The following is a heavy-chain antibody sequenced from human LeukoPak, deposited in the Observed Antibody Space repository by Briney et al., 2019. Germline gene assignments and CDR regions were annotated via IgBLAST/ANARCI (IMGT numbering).Heavy chain of an antibody. CDR2: ISYDGSNK. V-gene: IGHV3-30*03. D-gene: IGHD3-9*01. CDR1: GFTFSTHG. CDR3: ARDLDDISFDY. Sequence: GGSLRLSCAASGFTFSTHGMHWVRQAPGKGLEWVAVISYDGSNKYYADSVKGRFTISRDNSKNTLYLQMNSLRAEDTAVYYCARDLDDISFDYWGQGTLVTVSS. J-gene: IGHJ4*02.